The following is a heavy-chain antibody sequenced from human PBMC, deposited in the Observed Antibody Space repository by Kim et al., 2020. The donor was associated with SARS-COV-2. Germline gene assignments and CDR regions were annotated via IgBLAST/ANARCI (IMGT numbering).Heavy chain of an antibody. J-gene: IGHJ4*01. Sequence: YADSVKGRFTISRDNAKNSLYLQMNSLRAEDTALYYCAKSIRVAGDYFDYWGQEPWSPSPQ. D-gene: IGHD6-19*01. CDR3: AKSIRVAGDYFDY. V-gene: IGHV3-9*01.